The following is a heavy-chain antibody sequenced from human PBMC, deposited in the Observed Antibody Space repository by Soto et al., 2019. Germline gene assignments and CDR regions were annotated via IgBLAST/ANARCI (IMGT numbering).Heavy chain of an antibody. CDR1: GGSISSSSYY. Sequence: PSETLSLTCTVSGGSISSSSYYWGWIRQPPGKGLEWIGSIYYSGSTYYNPSLKSRVTISVDTSKDQFSLKLGSVTAADTAVYYCASLMGVTAMVPPYYYGMDVWGQGTTVTVSS. V-gene: IGHV4-39*01. CDR3: ASLMGVTAMVPPYYYGMDV. CDR2: IYYSGST. J-gene: IGHJ6*02. D-gene: IGHD5-18*01.